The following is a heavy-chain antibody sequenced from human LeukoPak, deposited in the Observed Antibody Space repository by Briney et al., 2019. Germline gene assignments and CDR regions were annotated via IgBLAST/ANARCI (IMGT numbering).Heavy chain of an antibody. CDR3: ARGRTTVTPTFVDY. D-gene: IGHD4-11*01. Sequence: GGSLRLSCTASGFTFSSYWMSWVRQAPGKGLEWVANIKQAGSEKYYVDSVKGRFTISRDNAKNSLYLQMNSLRAEDTAVYYCARGRTTVTPTFVDYWGQGTLVTVSS. V-gene: IGHV3-7*01. J-gene: IGHJ4*02. CDR1: GFTFSSYW. CDR2: IKQAGSEK.